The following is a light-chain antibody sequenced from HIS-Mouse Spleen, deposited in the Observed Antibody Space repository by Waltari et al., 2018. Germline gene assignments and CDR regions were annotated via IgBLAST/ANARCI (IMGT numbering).Light chain of an antibody. Sequence: QSALTQPASVSGSPGQSITISCTGTSSDVGGYNYVSWYQQNPGKAPKLMIYEVSNRPSGVSKRFSGSKSGTTASLTVSGLQAEDEADYYCSSYTSSSTRVFGGGTKLTVL. CDR3: SSYTSSSTRV. CDR1: SSDVGGYNY. CDR2: EVS. V-gene: IGLV2-14*01. J-gene: IGLJ3*02.